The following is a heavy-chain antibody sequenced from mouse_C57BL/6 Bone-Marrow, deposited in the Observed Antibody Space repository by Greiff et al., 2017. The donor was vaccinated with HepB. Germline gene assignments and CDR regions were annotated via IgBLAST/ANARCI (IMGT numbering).Heavy chain of an antibody. V-gene: IGHV1-76*01. J-gene: IGHJ4*01. CDR1: GYTFTDYY. Sequence: QVQLQQSGAELVRPGASVKLSCKASGYTFTDYYINWVKQRPGQGLEWIARIYPGSGDTYYDEKFKGKATLTAEKSSSTAYLQLSSLTSEDSAVYFNRHNDYAMDYWGQGTSVTVSS. CDR3: RHNDYAMDY. CDR2: IYPGSGDT. D-gene: IGHD6-1*01.